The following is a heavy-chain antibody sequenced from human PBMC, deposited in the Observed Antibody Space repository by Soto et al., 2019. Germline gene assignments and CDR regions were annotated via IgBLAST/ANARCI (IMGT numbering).Heavy chain of an antibody. D-gene: IGHD2-15*01. CDR2: ISSSGSTI. J-gene: IGHJ4*02. V-gene: IGHV3-11*01. CDR3: ARDCSGGSCYSEALDY. Sequence: LRLSCAASGFTFSDYYMSWIRQAPGKGLEWVSYISSSGSTIYYADSVKGRFTISRDNAKNSLYLQMNSLRAEDTAVYYCARDCSGGSCYSEALDYWGQGTLVTVSS. CDR1: GFTFSDYY.